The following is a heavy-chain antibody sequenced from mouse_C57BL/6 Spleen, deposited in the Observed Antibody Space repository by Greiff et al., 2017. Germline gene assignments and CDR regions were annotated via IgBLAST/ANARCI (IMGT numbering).Heavy chain of an antibody. D-gene: IGHD1-1*01. J-gene: IGHJ2*01. CDR3: ARSSPSFDY. Sequence: DVQLQESGPGLVKPSQSLSLTCSVTGYSITSGYYWNWIRQFPGNKLEWMGYISYDGSNNYNPSLKNRISITRDTSKNQFFLKLNSVTTEDTATYYCARSSPSFDYWGQGTTLTVSS. V-gene: IGHV3-6*01. CDR1: GYSITSGYY. CDR2: ISYDGSN.